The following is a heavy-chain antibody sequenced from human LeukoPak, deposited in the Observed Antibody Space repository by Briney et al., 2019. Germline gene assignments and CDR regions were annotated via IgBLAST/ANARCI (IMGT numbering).Heavy chain of an antibody. CDR2: INHSGST. V-gene: IGHV4-34*01. CDR1: EFTFSSYW. Sequence: GSLRLSCTASEFTFSSYWMSWVRQAPGKGLEWIGEINHSGSTNYNPSLKSRVTISVDTSKNQFSLKLSSVTAADTAVYYCARGPRYYYDSSGYALDYWGQGTLVTVSS. D-gene: IGHD3-22*01. CDR3: ARGPRYYYDSSGYALDY. J-gene: IGHJ4*02.